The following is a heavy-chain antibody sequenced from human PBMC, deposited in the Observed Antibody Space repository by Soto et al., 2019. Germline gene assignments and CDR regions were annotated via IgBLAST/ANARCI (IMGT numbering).Heavy chain of an antibody. J-gene: IGHJ6*02. CDR2: IMPVFGTV. CDR1: GGTFGKYA. CDR3: VRVSVPGIYGEDV. Sequence: QVQLVQSGAEVKKPGSSVKVSCKASGGTFGKYAVSWVRQAPGQGLEWMGKIMPVFGTVNYAQKFQGRVTITVDKFTNTAYMELSSLRSGDTAVYYCVRVSVPGIYGEDVWGQGTTVSVSS. D-gene: IGHD2-2*01. V-gene: IGHV1-69*06.